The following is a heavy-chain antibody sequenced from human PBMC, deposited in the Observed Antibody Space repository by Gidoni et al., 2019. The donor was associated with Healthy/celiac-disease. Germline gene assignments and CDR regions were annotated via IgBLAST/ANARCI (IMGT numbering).Heavy chain of an antibody. CDR2: INPSGGST. V-gene: IGHV1-46*01. CDR1: GITLTRHY. CDR3: ARVVNGYYYDSSGYPGYYFDY. D-gene: IGHD3-22*01. J-gene: IGHJ4*02. Sequence: QVQLVQSRAAAKHPRASVHVSCQAAGITLTRHYLHRVRQAPGQGLEWMGIINPSGGSTSYAQKFQGRVTMTRDTSTSTVYMELSSLRSEDTAVYYCARVVNGYYYDSSGYPGYYFDYWGQGTLVTVSS.